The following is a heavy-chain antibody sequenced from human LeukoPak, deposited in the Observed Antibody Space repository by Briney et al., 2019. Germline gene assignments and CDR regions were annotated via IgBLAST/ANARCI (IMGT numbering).Heavy chain of an antibody. D-gene: IGHD3-22*01. Sequence: PSETLSLTCTVSGGSLSSYYWSWIRQPPGKGLEWIGYIYYSGSTNYNPSLKSRVTISVDTSKNQFSLKLSSVTAADTAVYYCARKGISSGYALLDYWGQGTLVTVSS. CDR1: GGSLSSYY. CDR3: ARKGISSGYALLDY. J-gene: IGHJ4*02. V-gene: IGHV4-59*01. CDR2: IYYSGST.